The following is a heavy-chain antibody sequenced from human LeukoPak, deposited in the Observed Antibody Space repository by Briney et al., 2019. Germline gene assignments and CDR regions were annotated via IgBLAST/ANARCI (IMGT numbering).Heavy chain of an antibody. J-gene: IGHJ6*03. Sequence: SETLSLACTVSGGSISSSSYYWGWIRQPPGKGLEWIGSIYYSGSTYYNPSLKSRVTISVDTSKNQFSLKLSSVTAADTAVYYCARGVTSCCDYYYYIDVWGKGTTVTVSS. CDR1: GGSISSSSYY. D-gene: IGHD2-2*01. CDR3: ARGVTSCCDYYYYIDV. CDR2: IYYSGST. V-gene: IGHV4-39*01.